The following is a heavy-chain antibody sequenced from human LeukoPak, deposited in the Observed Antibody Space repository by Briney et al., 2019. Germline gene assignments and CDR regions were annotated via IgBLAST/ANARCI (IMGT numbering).Heavy chain of an antibody. V-gene: IGHV3-30*03. CDR3: ARDYPADH. CDR1: GFTFSSYS. Sequence: GGSLRLSCAASGFTFSSYSMNWVRQAPGKGLEWVALISSDGSDKKYADSVKGRFTMSRDNSENTLYLQLHSLRVEDTAIYYCARDYPADHWGQGTLVTVSS. J-gene: IGHJ4*02. CDR2: ISSDGSDK.